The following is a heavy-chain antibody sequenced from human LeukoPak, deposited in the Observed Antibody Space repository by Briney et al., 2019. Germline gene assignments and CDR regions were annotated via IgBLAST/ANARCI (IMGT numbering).Heavy chain of an antibody. Sequence: ASVKVSCKASGYTFTSYDINWVRQATGQGLEWMGWMNPNSGNTGYAQKFQGRVTMTTDTSTSTAYMELRSLRSDDTAVYYCARGHGLWSGPTRGYFDYWGQGTLVTVSS. J-gene: IGHJ4*02. V-gene: IGHV1-8*01. CDR3: ARGHGLWSGPTRGYFDY. D-gene: IGHD3-3*01. CDR2: MNPNSGNT. CDR1: GYTFTSYD.